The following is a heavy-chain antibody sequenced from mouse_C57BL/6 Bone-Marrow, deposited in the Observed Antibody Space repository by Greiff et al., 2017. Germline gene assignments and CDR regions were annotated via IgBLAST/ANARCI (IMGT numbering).Heavy chain of an antibody. CDR1: GFNIKDDY. Sequence: VQLKESGAELVRPGASVKLSCTASGFNIKDDYMHWVKPRPEQGLEWIGWIDPANGDTEYASKFQGKATITADTSSNTAYLQLSSLTSEDTAVYYCTTWGDYGFDYWGQGTTLTVSS. CDR2: IDPANGDT. J-gene: IGHJ2*01. V-gene: IGHV14-4*01. CDR3: TTWGDYGFDY. D-gene: IGHD2-4*01.